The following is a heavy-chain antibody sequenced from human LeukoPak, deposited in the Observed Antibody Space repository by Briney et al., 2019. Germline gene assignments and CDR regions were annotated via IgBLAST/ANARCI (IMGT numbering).Heavy chain of an antibody. V-gene: IGHV4-59*01. CDR1: GGSISLDY. CDR2: MYYTGSN. Sequence: SETLSLTCSVSGGSISLDYWAWIRHPPRKGVDWIGYMYYTGSNNYNPFLKSRVNISLATSKKQFSLKLSSVTAAGTAVYYCVRVSVVYGMDVWGRGTTGTVSS. J-gene: IGHJ6*01. CDR3: VRVSVVYGMDV.